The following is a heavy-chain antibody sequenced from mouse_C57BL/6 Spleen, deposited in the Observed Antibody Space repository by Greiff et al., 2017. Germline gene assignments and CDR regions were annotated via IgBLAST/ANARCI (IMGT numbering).Heavy chain of an antibody. J-gene: IGHJ3*01. Sequence: QVQLQQPGAELVKPGASVKMSCKASGYTFTSYWITWVKQRPGQGLEWIGDIYPGSGSTNYNEKFKSKATLTVDTSSSTAYMQLSSLTSEDSAVYYCASSHYSNTWFAYWGQGTLVTVSA. CDR3: ASSHYSNTWFAY. CDR1: GYTFTSYW. CDR2: IYPGSGST. D-gene: IGHD2-5*01. V-gene: IGHV1-55*01.